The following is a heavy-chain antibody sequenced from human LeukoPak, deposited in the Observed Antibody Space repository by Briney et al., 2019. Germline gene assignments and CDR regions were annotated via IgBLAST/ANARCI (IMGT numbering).Heavy chain of an antibody. J-gene: IGHJ6*04. Sequence: AESLRLSCAASGFTFSSYWMSWLRQAPGKGLEWVANIKEDGSEKYYVDSVKGRFTISRDNAKNSLYLQTNSLRAQDTAVYYCARRALRYCSSTSCPAQYYGVDVWGKGTTVTVSS. CDR2: IKEDGSEK. CDR3: ARRALRYCSSTSCPAQYYGVDV. D-gene: IGHD2-2*01. CDR1: GFTFSSYW. V-gene: IGHV3-7*03.